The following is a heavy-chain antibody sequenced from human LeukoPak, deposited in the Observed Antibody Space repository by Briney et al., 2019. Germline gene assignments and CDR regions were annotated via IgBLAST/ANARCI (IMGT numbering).Heavy chain of an antibody. Sequence: SETLSLTCTVSGGSISTYYWTWIRQPPGKGLEWIGYIYSSGDTNYNPSLSSRVTISLDTSKNQFSLMLRSLTAADTAVYYCARRYTASPGERFDYWGQGNPGHRLL. V-gene: IGHV4-59*08. CDR1: GGSISTYY. CDR2: IYSSGDT. CDR3: ARRYTASPGERFDY. D-gene: IGHD2-2*02. J-gene: IGHJ4*02.